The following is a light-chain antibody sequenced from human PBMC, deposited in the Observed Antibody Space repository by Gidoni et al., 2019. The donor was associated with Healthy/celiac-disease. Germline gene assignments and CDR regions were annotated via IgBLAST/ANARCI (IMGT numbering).Light chain of an antibody. CDR2: AAS. Sequence: DIQMTQSPSSLSASVGDRVTITCRASQSISSYLNWYQQKPGKAPQLLIYAASSLQSGVPSRFSGSGSGTDFTLTISSLQPEDFATYYCRQSYSTPRTFGQGTKVEIQ. J-gene: IGKJ1*01. CDR1: QSISSY. V-gene: IGKV1-39*01. CDR3: RQSYSTPRT.